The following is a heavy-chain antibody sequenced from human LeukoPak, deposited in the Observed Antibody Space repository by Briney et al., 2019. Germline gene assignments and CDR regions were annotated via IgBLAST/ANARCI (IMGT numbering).Heavy chain of an antibody. CDR1: SGSISSDY. Sequence: SETLSLTCTVSSGSISSDYWSWIRQPPGKGLEWIGYIYYSGTTNYNPSLKSRVTMSVDTSRKLFSLKLSSVTAADTAVYYCARGGWYSSSWSFDYWGQGTLVTVSS. CDR3: ARGGWYSSSWSFDY. J-gene: IGHJ4*02. CDR2: IYYSGTT. V-gene: IGHV4-59*01. D-gene: IGHD6-13*01.